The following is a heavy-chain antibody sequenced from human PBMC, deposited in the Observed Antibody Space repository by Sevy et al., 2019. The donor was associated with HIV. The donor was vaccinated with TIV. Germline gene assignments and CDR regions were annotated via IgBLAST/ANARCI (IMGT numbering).Heavy chain of an antibody. D-gene: IGHD3-22*01. Sequence: GESLKISCKGSGYSFTSHWIGWVRHMPGKGLEWMGIIYPDDSDTRDSPSFHGQVTVSADKSISTAYLQWSSLKASDTAMYYCATSRSGYFDSSGYYIYWGQGTLVTVSS. CDR1: GYSFTSHW. V-gene: IGHV5-51*01. J-gene: IGHJ4*02. CDR2: IYPDDSDT. CDR3: ATSRSGYFDSSGYYIY.